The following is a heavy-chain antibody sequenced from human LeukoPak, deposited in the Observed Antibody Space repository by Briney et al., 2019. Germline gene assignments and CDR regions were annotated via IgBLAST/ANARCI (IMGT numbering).Heavy chain of an antibody. CDR3: ARDYCSGGSCLYDY. D-gene: IGHD2-15*01. CDR1: GFTFSSYW. Sequence: PGASLRLSCAASGFTFSSYWMSWVRQAPGKGLEWVANIKQDGSEKYYVDSVKGRFTISRDNAKNSLYLQMNSLRAEDTAVYYCARDYCSGGSCLYDYWGQGTLVTVSS. J-gene: IGHJ4*02. V-gene: IGHV3-7*03. CDR2: IKQDGSEK.